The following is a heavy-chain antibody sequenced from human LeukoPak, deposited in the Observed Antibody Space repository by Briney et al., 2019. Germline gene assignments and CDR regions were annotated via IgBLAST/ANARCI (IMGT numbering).Heavy chain of an antibody. Sequence: SLRLSCATSGFNLVDYAMHWVRQAPGKGLEWVSGISWNSGSIGYADSVKGRFTISRDNAKNSLYLQMNSLRAEDMALYYCAKDMSRGGFDYWGQGTLVTVSS. D-gene: IGHD3-16*01. CDR2: ISWNSGSI. J-gene: IGHJ4*02. CDR3: AKDMSRGGFDY. V-gene: IGHV3-9*03. CDR1: GFNLVDYA.